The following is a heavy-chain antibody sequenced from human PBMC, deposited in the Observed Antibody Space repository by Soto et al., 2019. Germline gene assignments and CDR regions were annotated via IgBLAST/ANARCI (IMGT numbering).Heavy chain of an antibody. Sequence: SVKVSCKASGGTFSSYAISWVRQAPGQGLEWMGGIIPIFGTANYAQKFQGRVTITADESTSTAYMELSSLRSEDPAVYYCARAPSSIAARPWFGPWGQGTLVTVSS. CDR1: GGTFSSYA. CDR3: ARAPSSIAARPWFGP. J-gene: IGHJ5*02. CDR2: IIPIFGTA. D-gene: IGHD6-6*01. V-gene: IGHV1-69*13.